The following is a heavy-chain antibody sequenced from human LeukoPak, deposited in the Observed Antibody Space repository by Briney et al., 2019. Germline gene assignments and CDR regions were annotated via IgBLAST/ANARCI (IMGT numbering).Heavy chain of an antibody. V-gene: IGHV3-64*01. J-gene: IGHJ6*03. CDR1: GFTISSHA. CDR2: VNGNGGST. D-gene: IGHD4-17*01. Sequence: GSLRLSCAASGFTISSHAFHWVRQAPGKGLEYVSGVNGNGGSTYYANSVKGRFTISRDNSKITMYLQMGSLRAEDMAVYDCASHGDYNDYYYYYIDVWGKGTTVTVSS. CDR3: ASHGDYNDYYYYYIDV.